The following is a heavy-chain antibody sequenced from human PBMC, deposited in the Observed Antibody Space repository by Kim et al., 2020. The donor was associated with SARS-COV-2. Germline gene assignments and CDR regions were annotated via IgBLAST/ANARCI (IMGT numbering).Heavy chain of an antibody. V-gene: IGHV3-21*01. CDR3: ARYTRDGYKSL. CDR2: I. D-gene: IGHD5-12*01. J-gene: IGHJ4*02. Sequence: IYYADSVKGRFTISRDNAKNSLYLQMNSLRAEDTAVYYCARYTRDGYKSLWGQGTLVTVSS.